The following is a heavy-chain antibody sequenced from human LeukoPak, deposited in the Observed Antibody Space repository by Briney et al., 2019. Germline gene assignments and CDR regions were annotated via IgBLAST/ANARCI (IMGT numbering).Heavy chain of an antibody. J-gene: IGHJ4*02. Sequence: GGSLRLSCAASGFTVSSNYMSWVRQAPGKGLEWVAGIPAGGDTYYADSVKGRFTISRDNSKNTVDLQMNNLRVEDTAVYYCAKDYKSGDGYWDFDYWGQGTLVTVSS. V-gene: IGHV3-53*01. D-gene: IGHD5-24*01. CDR2: IPAGGDT. CDR1: GFTVSSNY. CDR3: AKDYKSGDGYWDFDY.